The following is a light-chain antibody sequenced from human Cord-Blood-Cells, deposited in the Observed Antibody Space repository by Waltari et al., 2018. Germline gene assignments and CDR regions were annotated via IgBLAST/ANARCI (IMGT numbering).Light chain of an antibody. CDR1: PRVSSSY. CDR2: GAS. J-gene: IGKJ1*01. CDR3: QQYGSSPRT. Sequence: EIVLTQSPGTLSLSPGERATLSCRASPRVSSSYLAWYQQKPGQAPRLLIYGASSRATGIPDRFSGSGSGTDFTLTISRLEPEDFAVYYCQQYGSSPRTFGQGTKVEIK. V-gene: IGKV3-20*01.